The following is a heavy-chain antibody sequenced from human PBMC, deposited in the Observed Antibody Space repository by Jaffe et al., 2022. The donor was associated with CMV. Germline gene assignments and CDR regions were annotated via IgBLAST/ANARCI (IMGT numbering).Heavy chain of an antibody. CDR1: GGSISSSSYY. V-gene: IGHV4-39*01. CDR2: IYYSGST. CDR3: ARRDSSSGLVDY. Sequence: QLQLQESGPGLVKPSETLSLTCTVSGGSISSSSYYWGWIRQPPGKGLEWIGSIYYSGSTYYNPSLKSRVTISVDTSKNQFSLKLSSVTAADTAVYYCARRDSSSGLVDYWGQGTLVTVSS. D-gene: IGHD6-13*01. J-gene: IGHJ4*02.